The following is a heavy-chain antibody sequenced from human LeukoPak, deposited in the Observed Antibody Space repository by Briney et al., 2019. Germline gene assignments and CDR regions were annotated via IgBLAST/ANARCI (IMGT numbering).Heavy chain of an antibody. J-gene: IGHJ6*02. CDR2: IYSGGST. V-gene: IGHV3-66*01. D-gene: IGHD4-17*01. CDR3: ARDQWNDYGDYDRMDV. CDR1: GFTVSSNY. Sequence: PGGSLRLSCAASGFTVSSNYMSWVRQAPGKGLEWVSVIYSGGSTYYADSVKGRFTISRDNSKNTLYLQMNSLRAEDTAVYYCARDQWNDYGDYDRMDVWGQGTTVTVSS.